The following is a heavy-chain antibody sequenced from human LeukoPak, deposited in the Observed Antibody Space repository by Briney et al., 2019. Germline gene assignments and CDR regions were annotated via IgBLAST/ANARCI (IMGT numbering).Heavy chain of an antibody. CDR1: GGSFSGYY. V-gene: IGHV4-34*01. D-gene: IGHD5-12*01. CDR3: ARGDTSGCDSLYWDY. Sequence: SETLSLTCAVYGGSFSGYYWSWIRQPPGKGLEWIGEINHSGSTNYNPSLKSRVTISVDTSKNQFSLKLSSVTAADTAVYYCARGDTSGCDSLYWDYWGQGTLVTVSS. CDR2: INHSGST. J-gene: IGHJ4*02.